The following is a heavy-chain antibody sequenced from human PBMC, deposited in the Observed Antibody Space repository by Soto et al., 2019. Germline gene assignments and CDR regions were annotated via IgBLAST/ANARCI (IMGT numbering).Heavy chain of an antibody. CDR1: GFTFSSYS. D-gene: IGHD3-22*01. CDR2: ISSSSSTI. Sequence: EVQLVESGGGLVQPGGSLRLSCAASGFTFSSYSMNWVRQAPGKGLEWVSYISSSSSTIYYAGSVKGRFTISRDNAKNSLYLQMNSLRDEDTAVYYCARGYRSGYYRLFWYFDLWGRGTLVTVSS. J-gene: IGHJ2*01. V-gene: IGHV3-48*02. CDR3: ARGYRSGYYRLFWYFDL.